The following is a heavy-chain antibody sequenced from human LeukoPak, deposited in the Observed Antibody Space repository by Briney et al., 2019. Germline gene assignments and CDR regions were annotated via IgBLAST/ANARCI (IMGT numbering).Heavy chain of an antibody. J-gene: IGHJ6*03. CDR1: GGSISSYY. CDR3: ARNTWTPNYYYCYYMDV. V-gene: IGHV4-59*01. CDR2: IYYSGST. Sequence: PSETLSLTCTVSGGSISSYYWSWIRQPPGKGLEWIGYIYYSGSTNYNPSLKSRVTISVDTSKNQFSLKLSSVTAADTAVYYCARNTWTPNYYYCYYMDVWGKGTTVTVSS. D-gene: IGHD2/OR15-2a*01.